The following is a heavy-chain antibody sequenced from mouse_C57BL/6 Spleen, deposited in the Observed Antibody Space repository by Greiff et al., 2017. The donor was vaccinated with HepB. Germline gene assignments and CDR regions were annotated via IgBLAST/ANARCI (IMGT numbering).Heavy chain of an antibody. J-gene: IGHJ2*01. Sequence: LVESGPELVKPGASVKISCKASGYAFSSSWMNWVKQRPGKGLEWIGRIYPGDGDTNYNGKFKGKATLTADKYSSTAYMQLSSLTSEDSAVYFCARSGSNYGYFDYWGQGTTLTVSS. CDR2: IYPGDGDT. D-gene: IGHD2-5*01. V-gene: IGHV1-82*01. CDR1: GYAFSSSW. CDR3: ARSGSNYGYFDY.